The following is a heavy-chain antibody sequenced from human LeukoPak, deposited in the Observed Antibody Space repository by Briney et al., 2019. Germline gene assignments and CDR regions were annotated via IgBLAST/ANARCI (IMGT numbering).Heavy chain of an antibody. CDR1: GYTLTELS. D-gene: IGHD5-18*01. CDR2: FDPEDGET. CDR3: ATAQSGSTSYGRMTVLGYYYYGMDV. J-gene: IGHJ6*02. Sequence: ASVKVSCKVSGYTLTELSMHWVRQAPGKGLEWMGGFDPEDGETIYAQKFQGRVTMTEDTSTDTAYMELSSLRSEDTAVYYCATAQSGSTSYGRMTVLGYYYYGMDVWGQGTTATVSS. V-gene: IGHV1-24*01.